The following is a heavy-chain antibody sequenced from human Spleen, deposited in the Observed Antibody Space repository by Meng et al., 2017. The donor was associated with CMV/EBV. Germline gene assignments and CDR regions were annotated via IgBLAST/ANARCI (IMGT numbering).Heavy chain of an antibody. CDR2: ISYDGSNK. J-gene: IGHJ6*02. Sequence: GGSLRLSCAASGFTFSSYAMHWVRQAPGKGLEWVAVISYDGSNKYYADYVKGRFTISRDNSKNTLYLQMNSLRAEDTAVYYCARERRVLTHYYGMDVWGQGTTVTVSS. CDR1: GFTFSSYA. V-gene: IGHV3-30*04. D-gene: IGHD6-19*01. CDR3: ARERRVLTHYYGMDV.